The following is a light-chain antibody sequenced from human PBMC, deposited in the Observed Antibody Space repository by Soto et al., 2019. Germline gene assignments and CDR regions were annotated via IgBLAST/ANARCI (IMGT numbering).Light chain of an antibody. CDR3: QQYNKWPPYT. V-gene: IGKV4-1*01. CDR1: QSILYSSNNKNY. J-gene: IGKJ2*01. CDR2: WAS. Sequence: DIVMSQSPESLAVSLGERATINCKSSQSILYSSNNKNYLAWYQQKPGQPPKLLIYWASTRESGVPDRFSGSGSGTEFTLTISSLQSEDFAVYYCQQYNKWPPYTFGQGTKVDI.